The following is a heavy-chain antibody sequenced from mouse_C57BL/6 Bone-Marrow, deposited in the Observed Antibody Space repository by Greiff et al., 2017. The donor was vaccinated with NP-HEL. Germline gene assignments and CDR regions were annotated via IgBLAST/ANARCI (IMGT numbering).Heavy chain of an antibody. J-gene: IGHJ1*03. CDR2: IDPNSGGT. CDR1: GYTFTSYW. V-gene: IGHV1-72*01. CDR3: ARCPIIRYGSSSWYFDV. D-gene: IGHD1-1*01. Sequence: QVQLQQSGAELVKPGASVKLSCKASGYTFTSYWMHWVKQRPGRGLEWIGRIDPNSGGTKYNEKFKSKATLTVDKPSSTAYMKLSSLTSEDSSVYYCARCPIIRYGSSSWYFDVWGTGTTVTVSS.